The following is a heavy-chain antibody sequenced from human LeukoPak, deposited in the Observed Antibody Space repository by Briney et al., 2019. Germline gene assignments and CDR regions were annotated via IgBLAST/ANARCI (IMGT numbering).Heavy chain of an antibody. J-gene: IGHJ5*02. V-gene: IGHV3-23*01. CDR1: GFTFSSHG. Sequence: GGSLRLSCAASGFTFSSHGMSWVRQAPGKGLEWVSTISGSGDNTYYADSVKGRFTISRDNSKNTLYLQMNSLRAEDTAVYYCAKVAVAAKYNWFDPWGQGTLVTVSS. D-gene: IGHD6-19*01. CDR2: ISGSGDNT. CDR3: AKVAVAAKYNWFDP.